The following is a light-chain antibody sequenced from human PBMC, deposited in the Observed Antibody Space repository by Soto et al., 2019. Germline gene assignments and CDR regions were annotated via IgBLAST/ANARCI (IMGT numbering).Light chain of an antibody. V-gene: IGKV1-5*03. CDR1: QSINNL. J-gene: IGKJ1*01. Sequence: DIQMTQSPSTLSASLGDRVAITCRAGQSINNLLVWYQQKPGNAPKLLIYKAFKLESGVPSRFSGSGSGTDFTLTIHSLQPDDFATYYCQQYYSYPWTFGQGTKVEIK. CDR2: KAF. CDR3: QQYYSYPWT.